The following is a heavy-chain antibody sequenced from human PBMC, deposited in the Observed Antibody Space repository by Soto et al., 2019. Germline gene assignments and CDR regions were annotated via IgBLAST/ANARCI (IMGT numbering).Heavy chain of an antibody. CDR1: GFIFSDSA. CDR2: IRRKANNYAP. Sequence: EVQLVESGGGLVQPGGSLKLSCAASGFIFSDSALHWVRQASGKGLEWVGRIRRKANNYAPTYAASVEGRFDISRDASKNTAYLQMNSLKPEDTAISYCTRGIDVWSGYPMYYLAYWGKGTLVTASP. V-gene: IGHV3-73*02. D-gene: IGHD3-3*01. CDR3: TRGIDVWSGYPMYYLAY. J-gene: IGHJ4*02.